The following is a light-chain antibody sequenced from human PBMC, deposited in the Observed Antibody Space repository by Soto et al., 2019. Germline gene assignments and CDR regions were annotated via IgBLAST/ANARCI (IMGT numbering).Light chain of an antibody. CDR1: QSISSW. CDR3: QQYSSYPT. V-gene: IGKV1-5*03. Sequence: DIQMTQSPSTLSASVGDRVTITFRASQSISSWLAWYQQKPGKAPKLLVYTASSLESGVPSRFSGSGSGTDFTLTISSLQPDDFATYYCQQYSSYPTFGQGTKVDNK. J-gene: IGKJ1*01. CDR2: TAS.